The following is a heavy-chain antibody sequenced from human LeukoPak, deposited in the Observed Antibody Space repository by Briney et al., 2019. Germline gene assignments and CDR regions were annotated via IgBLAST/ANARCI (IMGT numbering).Heavy chain of an antibody. CDR1: GRSFSGYY. Sequence: PSETLSLTCAVYGRSFSGYYWSWIRQPPGKGLEWIGEINHSGSTNYNPSLKSRVTISVDTSKNQFSLKLSSVTAADAAVYYCARDSGYGSGSYYNVEWFDPWGQGTLVTVSS. CDR3: ARDSGYGSGSYYNVEWFDP. J-gene: IGHJ5*02. D-gene: IGHD3-10*01. CDR2: INHSGST. V-gene: IGHV4-34*01.